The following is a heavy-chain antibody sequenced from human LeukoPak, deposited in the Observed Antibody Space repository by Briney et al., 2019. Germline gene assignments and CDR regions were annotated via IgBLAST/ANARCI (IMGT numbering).Heavy chain of an antibody. D-gene: IGHD5-24*01. CDR2: IKQDGSEK. CDR1: GFTFNNYW. V-gene: IGHV3-7*01. CDR3: ARRRDGYNYEFYYYYYMDV. J-gene: IGHJ6*03. Sequence: PGGSLRLSCAASGFTFNNYWMSWVRQAPGKGLEWVANIKQDGSEKYYVDSLKGRFTISRDNAKNSLYPQMNSLRAEDTAVYYCARRRDGYNYEFYYYYYMDVWGKGTTVTVSS.